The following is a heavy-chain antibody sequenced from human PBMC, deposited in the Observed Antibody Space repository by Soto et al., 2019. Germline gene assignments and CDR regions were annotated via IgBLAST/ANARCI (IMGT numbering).Heavy chain of an antibody. D-gene: IGHD3-9*01. Sequence: ASVKVSCKASGYTFTSYSMHWVRQAPGQRLEWMGWINAGNGNTKYSQKFQGRVTITRDTSASTAYMELSSLRSEDTAVYYCAREKFDYLYYYMDVWGKGTTVTVSS. V-gene: IGHV1-3*01. CDR1: GYTFTSYS. CDR3: AREKFDYLYYYMDV. CDR2: INAGNGNT. J-gene: IGHJ6*03.